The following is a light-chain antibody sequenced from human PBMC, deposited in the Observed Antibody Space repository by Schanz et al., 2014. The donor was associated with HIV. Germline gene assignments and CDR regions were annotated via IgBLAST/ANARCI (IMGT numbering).Light chain of an antibody. CDR3: CSYAGSYTFGV. J-gene: IGLJ1*01. Sequence: QSALTQPPSASGSPGQSVTISCTGTSSDVGGYNYVSWYQQHPGRAPKLMISEVTKRPSGVPDRFSGSKSGNTASLTISGLQAEDEADYYCCSYAGSYTFGVFGTGTKLTVL. V-gene: IGLV2-8*01. CDR1: SSDVGGYNY. CDR2: EVT.